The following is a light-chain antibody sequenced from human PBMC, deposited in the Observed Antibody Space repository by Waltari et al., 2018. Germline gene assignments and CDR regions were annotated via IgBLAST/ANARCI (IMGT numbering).Light chain of an antibody. Sequence: QSALTQPAPVSGSPGQSITISCSGVGSAVGASDYVSWHQHHPGKAPQVIIYDVTNRPSGVSDRFSASKSANMASLTISRLQPEDEADYYCSSQTLDGLVLFGGGTRLTVL. V-gene: IGLV2-14*03. CDR1: GSAVGASDY. CDR3: SSQTLDGLVL. CDR2: DVT. J-gene: IGLJ2*01.